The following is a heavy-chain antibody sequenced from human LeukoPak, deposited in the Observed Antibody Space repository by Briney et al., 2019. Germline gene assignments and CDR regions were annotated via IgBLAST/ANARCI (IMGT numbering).Heavy chain of an antibody. D-gene: IGHD3-10*01. CDR2: ISGSGGST. CDR3: AKGRLNGDSTMAY. CDR1: GFTFSSYA. J-gene: IGHJ4*02. Sequence: GGSPRLSCAASGFTFSSYAMHWVRQAPGKGLEWVSAISGSGGSTYYADSVKGRFTISRDNSKNTLYLQMNSLRAEDTAVYYCAKGRLNGDSTMAYWGQGTLVTVSS. V-gene: IGHV3-23*01.